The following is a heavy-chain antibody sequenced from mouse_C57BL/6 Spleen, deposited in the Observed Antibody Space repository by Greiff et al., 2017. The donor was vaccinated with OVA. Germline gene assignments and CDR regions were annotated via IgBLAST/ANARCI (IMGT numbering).Heavy chain of an antibody. CDR3: ARSPYYDYNWYFDV. CDR2: INPNNGGT. CDR1: GYTFTDYY. Sequence: VQLQQSGPELVKPGASVKISCKASGYTFTDYYMNWVKQSHGKSLEWIGDINPNNGGTSYNQKFKGKATLTVDKSSSTAYMERRSLTSEDSAVYYCARSPYYDYNWYFDVWGTGTTVTVSS. J-gene: IGHJ1*03. D-gene: IGHD2-4*01. V-gene: IGHV1-26*01.